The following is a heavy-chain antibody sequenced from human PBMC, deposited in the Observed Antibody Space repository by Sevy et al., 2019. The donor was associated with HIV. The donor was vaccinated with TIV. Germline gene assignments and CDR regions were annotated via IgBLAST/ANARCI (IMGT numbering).Heavy chain of an antibody. J-gene: IGHJ6*02. CDR2: IYSGGST. V-gene: IGHV3-53*01. Sequence: GGSLRLSCAASGFTVSSNYMSWVRQAPGKGLEWVSVIYSGGSTYYADSVKGRFTISRDNSKNTLYLQMNSLRAEDTAVYYCARDRHYSYGFEYYYGMDVWGQWTTVTVSS. D-gene: IGHD5-18*01. CDR1: GFTVSSNY. CDR3: ARDRHYSYGFEYYYGMDV.